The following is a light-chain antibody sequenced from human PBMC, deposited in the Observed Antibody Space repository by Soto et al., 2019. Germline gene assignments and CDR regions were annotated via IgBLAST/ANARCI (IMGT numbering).Light chain of an antibody. CDR3: QQYLDWRT. Sequence: EIAMTQSPATLSVSPGEGATLSCRASQSVGSRVAWYQQKPGQPPRLLIHDASTRATGVPARFSGSGSGTHFTLTITSLQSEDFAVYYCQQYLDWRTFGQGTKPEIK. J-gene: IGKJ2*02. CDR2: DAS. CDR1: QSVGSR. V-gene: IGKV3-15*01.